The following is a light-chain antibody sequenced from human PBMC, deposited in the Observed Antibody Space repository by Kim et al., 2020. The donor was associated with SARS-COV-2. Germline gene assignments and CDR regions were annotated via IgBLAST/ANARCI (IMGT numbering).Light chain of an antibody. V-gene: IGLV3-19*01. J-gene: IGLJ2*01. CDR1: SLRSYY. CDR3: NSRDRTDNAV. CDR2: GKN. Sequence: VALGQTVRITCKGDSLRSYYATWYQQKPGQAPILVIYGKNNRPSGIPDRFSGSSSGNTASLTITGIQEGDEADYYCNSRDRTDNAVFAGGPQLSVL.